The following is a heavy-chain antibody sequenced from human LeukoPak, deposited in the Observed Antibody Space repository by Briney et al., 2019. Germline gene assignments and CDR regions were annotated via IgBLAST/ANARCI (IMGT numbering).Heavy chain of an antibody. Sequence: GGSPRLSCAASGFTFSSYAMTWVRQAPGKGLEWVSSISSSSTYIYYADSVKGRFTISRDNAKNSLYLQMNSLRAEDTAVYYCARDHGYSGYDCDYWGQGTLVTVSS. D-gene: IGHD5-12*01. J-gene: IGHJ4*02. CDR3: ARDHGYSGYDCDY. CDR1: GFTFSSYA. CDR2: ISSSSTYI. V-gene: IGHV3-21*01.